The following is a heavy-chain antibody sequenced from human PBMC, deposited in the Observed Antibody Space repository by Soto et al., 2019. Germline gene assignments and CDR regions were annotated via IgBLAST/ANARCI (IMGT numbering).Heavy chain of an antibody. CDR2: ISGSGGST. V-gene: IGHV3-23*01. Sequence: PGGSLRLSCAASGFTFNKYAMSWVRRAPGKGLEWVSAISGSGGSTYYADSVKGRFTISRDNSKNTLYLQMNSLRAEDTAVYYCAKNVWGITIFGGMDVWGQGTTVTVSS. CDR1: GFTFNKYA. D-gene: IGHD3-9*01. CDR3: AKNVWGITIFGGMDV. J-gene: IGHJ6*02.